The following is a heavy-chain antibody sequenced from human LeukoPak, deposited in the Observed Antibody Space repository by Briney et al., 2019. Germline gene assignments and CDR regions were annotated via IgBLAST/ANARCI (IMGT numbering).Heavy chain of an antibody. Sequence: SETLSHTCTVSRGSTRSSSFYWGWIRQPPGKGLEWIGSFDYSGTTNYKPSRESREIITLHTSNAQFSQKLSSDTPADTAMYDCARGGNEPFLANWGQGALVTVSS. CDR3: ARGGNEPFLAN. CDR1: RGSTRSSSFY. V-gene: IGHV4-39*07. D-gene: IGHD1-14*01. CDR2: FDYSGTT. J-gene: IGHJ1*01.